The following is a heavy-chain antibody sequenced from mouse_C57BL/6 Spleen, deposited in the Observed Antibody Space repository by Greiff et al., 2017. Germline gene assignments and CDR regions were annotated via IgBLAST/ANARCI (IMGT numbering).Heavy chain of an antibody. Sequence: VQLQQPGPELVMPGASVKLSCKASGYTFTSYWMHWVQQRPGQGLEWIGEIDPSDSYTNYNQKFKGKSTLTVDNSSSTAYMQLSSLTSEDSAVYYYARRGVGNGSFAYWGQGTPVTVSA. J-gene: IGHJ3*01. CDR2: IDPSDSYT. V-gene: IGHV1-69*01. CDR3: ARRGVGNGSFAY. CDR1: GYTFTSYW.